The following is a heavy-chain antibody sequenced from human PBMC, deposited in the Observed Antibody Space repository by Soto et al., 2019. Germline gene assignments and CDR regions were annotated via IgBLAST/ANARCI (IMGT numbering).Heavy chain of an antibody. J-gene: IGHJ4*02. Sequence: QVQLVESGGGVVQPGRSLRLSCAASGFTFSSYAMHWVRQAPGKGLEWVAVISYDGSNKYYADSVKGRFTISRDNSKNTLYLQLNSLRAEDTAVYYCARDKRDLRFLEWSYYFDYWGQGTLVTASS. CDR3: ARDKRDLRFLEWSYYFDY. D-gene: IGHD3-3*01. CDR2: ISYDGSNK. V-gene: IGHV3-30-3*01. CDR1: GFTFSSYA.